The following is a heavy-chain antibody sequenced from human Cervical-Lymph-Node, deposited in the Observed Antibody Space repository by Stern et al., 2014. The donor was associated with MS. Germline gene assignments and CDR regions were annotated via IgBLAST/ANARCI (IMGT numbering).Heavy chain of an antibody. V-gene: IGHV5-51*01. CDR2: FYPADSDT. CDR3: VRRRDSAGYDTFDL. D-gene: IGHD3-22*01. Sequence: EVQLVQSGAEVKKPWESLKLSCRTSGYTFSNFWIGWVRLMPGQGLGWMWVFYPADSDTTYSPSFQGQVTISADESISTAYLQWRSLKASDTAMYYCVRRRDSAGYDTFDLWGQGTMLIVSS. J-gene: IGHJ3*01. CDR1: GYTFSNFW.